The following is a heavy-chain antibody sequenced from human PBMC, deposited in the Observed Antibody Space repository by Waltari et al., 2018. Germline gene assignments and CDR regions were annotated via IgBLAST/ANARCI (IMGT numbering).Heavy chain of an antibody. CDR3: ARDRFRYYGVVDWFDP. D-gene: IGHD3-10*01. V-gene: IGHV1-69*08. Sequence: QLQLVQSGAEVKKPGSSVKVSCKASGGTFSSYAISWVRKAPGQGLEWMGRIIPIFGTANYAQKFQGRVTITADKSTSTAYMELSSLRSEDTAVYYCARDRFRYYGVVDWFDPWGQGTLVTVSS. J-gene: IGHJ5*02. CDR1: GGTFSSYA. CDR2: IIPIFGTA.